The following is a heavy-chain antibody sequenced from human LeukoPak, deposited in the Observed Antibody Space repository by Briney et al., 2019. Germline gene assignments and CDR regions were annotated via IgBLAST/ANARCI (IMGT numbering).Heavy chain of an antibody. D-gene: IGHD6-6*01. CDR3: ARGSDESATYYYYYGMDV. V-gene: IGHV4-30-2*01. J-gene: IGHJ6*02. Sequence: PSQTLSLTCAVSGGSISSGGYSWSWLRQPPGRGLEWIGYIYHSGSTYYNPSLKSRVTISVDRSKNQFSLKLSSVTVADTAAYYCARGSDESATYYYYYGMDVWGQGTTVTVSS. CDR1: GGSISSGGYS. CDR2: IYHSGST.